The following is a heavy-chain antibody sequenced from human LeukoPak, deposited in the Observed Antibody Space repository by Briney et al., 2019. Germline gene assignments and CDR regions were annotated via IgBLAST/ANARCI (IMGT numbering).Heavy chain of an antibody. Sequence: PSETLSLTCTVSAGSISSSNYYWGWIRQPPGKGLEWIGSIYYSGRTYYNPSLKSRVTISVDTSKKQFSLKLSSVTAADTAVYYCAREYGPSGWRKYYFDYWGQGTLVTVSS. CDR2: IYYSGRT. CDR1: AGSISSSNYY. D-gene: IGHD6-19*01. J-gene: IGHJ4*02. V-gene: IGHV4-39*02. CDR3: AREYGPSGWRKYYFDY.